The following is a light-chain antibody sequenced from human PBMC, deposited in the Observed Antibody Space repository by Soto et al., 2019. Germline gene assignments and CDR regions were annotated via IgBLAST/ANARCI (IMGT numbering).Light chain of an antibody. CDR2: TND. CDR3: ATWDDSLLGQWV. Sequence: QSVLTQPPSASGTPGQRVTISCSGSSSNIGSNAVNWYQHLPGTAPKLLIFTNDQRPSGVPDRFSGSKSGTSASLAISGLQSEDEAEYYCATWDDSLLGQWVFGGGTKVTVL. V-gene: IGLV1-44*01. J-gene: IGLJ3*02. CDR1: SSNIGSNA.